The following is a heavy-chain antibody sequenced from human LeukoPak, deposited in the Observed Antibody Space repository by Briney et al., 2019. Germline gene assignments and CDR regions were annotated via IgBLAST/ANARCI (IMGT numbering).Heavy chain of an antibody. CDR3: AKGKGYCSSTSCLNWFDP. Sequence: PGGSLRLSCAASGFTFSSYGMSWVRQAPGKGLEWVSAISGSGGSTYYADSVKGRFTISRDNSKNTLYLQMNSLRAEDTAVYYCAKGKGYCSSTSCLNWFDPWGQGTLVTVSS. J-gene: IGHJ5*02. V-gene: IGHV3-23*01. CDR1: GFTFSSYG. CDR2: ISGSGGST. D-gene: IGHD2-2*01.